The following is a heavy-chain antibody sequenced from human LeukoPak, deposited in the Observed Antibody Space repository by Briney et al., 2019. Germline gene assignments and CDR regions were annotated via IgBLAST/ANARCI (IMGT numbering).Heavy chain of an antibody. CDR2: ISYDGSTE. Sequence: GGSLRLSCAASGFTFSGYAMHWVRQAPGKGLEWVAVISYDGSTEYYADSVKGRFTISRDNSKTTLYLQMNSLRAEDAAVYYCVRGWYCTSTSCYDYYYGMDVWGQGTTVSVSS. J-gene: IGHJ6*02. D-gene: IGHD2-2*01. CDR3: VRGWYCTSTSCYDYYYGMDV. CDR1: GFTFSGYA. V-gene: IGHV3-30-3*01.